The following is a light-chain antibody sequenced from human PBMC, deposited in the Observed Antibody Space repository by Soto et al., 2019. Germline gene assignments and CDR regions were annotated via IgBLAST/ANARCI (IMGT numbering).Light chain of an antibody. V-gene: IGLV2-23*02. CDR3: CSYAGTSTHTV. CDR2: EVS. Sequence: QSALTQPASVSGSPGQSITISCTGTSSDVGSYKLVSWYQQHPGKAPKLMISEVSKRPSGTSDRFSGSKSGSTAYLTISGLQAEDEADYYCCSYAGTSTHTVFGGGTQLTVL. CDR1: SSDVGSYKL. J-gene: IGLJ7*01.